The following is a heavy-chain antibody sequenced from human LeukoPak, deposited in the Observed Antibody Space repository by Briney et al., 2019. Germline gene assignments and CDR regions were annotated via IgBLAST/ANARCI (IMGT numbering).Heavy chain of an antibody. CDR2: IYHSGST. V-gene: IGHV4-38-2*02. CDR3: ARRHYDSSGEYPD. CDR1: GYSISSGYY. J-gene: IGHJ4*02. D-gene: IGHD3-22*01. Sequence: SETLSLTCTVSGYSISSGYYWSWIRQPPGKGLEWIGSIYHSGSTYYNPSLKSRVTISVDTSKNQFSLKLSSVTAADTAVYYCARRHYDSSGEYPDWGQGTLVTVSS.